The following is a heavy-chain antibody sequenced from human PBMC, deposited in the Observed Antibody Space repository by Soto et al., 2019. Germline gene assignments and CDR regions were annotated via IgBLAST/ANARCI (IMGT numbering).Heavy chain of an antibody. CDR2: MNPNSGNT. CDR3: ARALDYGDYVNYYYYMDV. D-gene: IGHD4-17*01. J-gene: IGHJ6*03. V-gene: IGHV1-8*01. CDR1: GYTFTSYD. Sequence: ASVKVSCKASGYTFTSYDINWVRQATGQGLEWMGWMNPNSGNTGYAQKFQGRVTMTRNTSISTAYMELSSLRSEDTAVYYCARALDYGDYVNYYYYMDVWGKGTTVTVSS.